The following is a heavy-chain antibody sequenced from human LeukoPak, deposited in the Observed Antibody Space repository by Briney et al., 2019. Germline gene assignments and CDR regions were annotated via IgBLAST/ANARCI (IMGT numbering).Heavy chain of an antibody. J-gene: IGHJ3*02. Sequence: PGGSLRLSCAASGFTFSNYAMNWVRQAPGKGLECVSSIDGGVGSTYYADSVKGRFTISRDDSKNTLYLQMNSLRAEDTAVYYCEKDSVTRNGRWDAFDIWGQGTMVTVSS. CDR2: IDGGVGST. V-gene: IGHV3-23*01. CDR1: GFTFSNYA. D-gene: IGHD2-15*01. CDR3: EKDSVTRNGRWDAFDI.